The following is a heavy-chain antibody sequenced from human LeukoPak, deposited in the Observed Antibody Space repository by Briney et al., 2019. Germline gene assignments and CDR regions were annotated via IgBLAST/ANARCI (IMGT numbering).Heavy chain of an antibody. Sequence: ASVKVSCKASGYTFTGYYMHWVRQAPGQGLEWMGIINPSGGSTSYAQKFQGRVTMTRDMSTSTVYMELSSLRSEDTAVYYCAVTARRNAFDIWGQGTMVTVSS. CDR3: AVTARRNAFDI. V-gene: IGHV1-46*01. J-gene: IGHJ3*02. CDR1: GYTFTGYY. CDR2: INPSGGST. D-gene: IGHD2-21*02.